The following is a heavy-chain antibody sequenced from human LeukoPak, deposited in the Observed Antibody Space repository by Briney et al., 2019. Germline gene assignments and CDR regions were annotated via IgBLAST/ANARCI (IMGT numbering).Heavy chain of an antibody. J-gene: IGHJ5*02. CDR3: AGNPPETGTSAYWFDP. V-gene: IGHV3-48*01. CDR1: GFTFSTYS. Sequence: PGGSLRLSCAASGFTFSTYSMNWVRQAPGKGLEWVSYISSSSSTIYYADSVKGRFTISRDNAKNSLYLQMNSLRAEDTAVYYCAGNPPETGTSAYWFDPWGQGTLVTVSS. D-gene: IGHD1-1*01. CDR2: ISSSSSTI.